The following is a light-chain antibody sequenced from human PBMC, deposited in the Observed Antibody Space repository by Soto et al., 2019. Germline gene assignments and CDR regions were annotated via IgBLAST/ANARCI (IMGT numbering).Light chain of an antibody. CDR3: QESFFTLGT. CDR1: QYIGDF. Sequence: DIQMTRSPSSLSASVGDRVTITCRASQYIGDFLNWYQQTPGKAPKLLIFGASNLHIGVPSRFSGSGSGTEFTLTINNLQREDFATYYCQESFFTLGTFGRGTKVEI. V-gene: IGKV1-39*01. CDR2: GAS. J-gene: IGKJ1*01.